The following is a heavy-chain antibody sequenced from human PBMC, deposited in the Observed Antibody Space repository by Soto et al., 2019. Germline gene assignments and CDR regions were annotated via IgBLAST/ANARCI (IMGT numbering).Heavy chain of an antibody. CDR1: GYTFTSYY. Sequence: QVQLVQSGAEVKKPGASVKVSCKASGYTFTSYYMHWVRQAPGQGLEWMGIINPSGGSTSYAQKFQGRVTMTRDTSTSTIYMELSSLRSEDTAVYYCARATVYDYIWGSYRYDYWVQGTLVTVSS. CDR2: INPSGGST. J-gene: IGHJ4*02. V-gene: IGHV1-46*03. CDR3: ARATVYDYIWGSYRYDY. D-gene: IGHD3-16*02.